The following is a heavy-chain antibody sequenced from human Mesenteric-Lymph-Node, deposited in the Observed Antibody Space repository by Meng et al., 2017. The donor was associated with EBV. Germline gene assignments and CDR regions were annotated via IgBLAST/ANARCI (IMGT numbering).Heavy chain of an antibody. CDR2: MNHDGRA. Sequence: QVEIPECGEGLLTPSEDLHLTWTIYGESFSHHSWSWIRQPPGKGPQWIGEMNHDGRANYNPSLKSRVTMSVDTSKNQLSLKLSSVTAADTAIYYCARLVVDPIDNWFDPWGQGTLVTVSS. CDR1: GESFSHHS. D-gene: IGHD2-15*01. CDR3: ARLVVDPIDNWFDP. V-gene: IGHV4-34*01. J-gene: IGHJ5*02.